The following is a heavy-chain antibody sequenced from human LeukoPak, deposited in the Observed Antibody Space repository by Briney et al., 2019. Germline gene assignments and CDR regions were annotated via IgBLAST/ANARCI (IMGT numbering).Heavy chain of an antibody. Sequence: GGSLRLSCAASGFTFDGYAMHWVRQAPGKGLEWVSLISGDGGSTYYADSVKGRFTISRDNSKNSLYLQMNSLRTEDTALYYCAKVPYCSSTSCSDYWGQGTLVTVSS. D-gene: IGHD2-2*01. V-gene: IGHV3-43*02. CDR3: AKVPYCSSTSCSDY. CDR1: GFTFDGYA. CDR2: ISGDGGST. J-gene: IGHJ4*02.